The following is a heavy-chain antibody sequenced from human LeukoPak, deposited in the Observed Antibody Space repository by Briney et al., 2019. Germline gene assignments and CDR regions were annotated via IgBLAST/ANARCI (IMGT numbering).Heavy chain of an antibody. Sequence: ASVKVSCKASGYTFNKYGVSWVRQAPGQGLEWMGWISAYNGNTNYAQKLQGRVTMTTDTSTSTAYMELRSLRSDDTAVYYCARTNIVVVPAAPAAVDIWGQGTMVTVSS. CDR3: ARTNIVVVPAAPAAVDI. D-gene: IGHD2-2*01. CDR2: ISAYNGNT. J-gene: IGHJ3*02. V-gene: IGHV1-18*01. CDR1: GYTFNKYG.